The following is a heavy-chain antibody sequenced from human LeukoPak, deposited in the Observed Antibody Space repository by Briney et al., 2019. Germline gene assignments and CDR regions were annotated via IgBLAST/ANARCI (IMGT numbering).Heavy chain of an antibody. CDR2: ISGSGGST. V-gene: IGHV3-23*01. D-gene: IGHD1-26*01. CDR3: AKDLELPPDNI. Sequence: GGSLRLSCAASGFTFSSYAMSWVRQAPGKGLEWVSAISGSGGSTYYADSVKGRFTISRDNSKNTLYLQMNSLRAEDTAVYYRAKDLELPPDNIWGQGTMVTVSS. J-gene: IGHJ3*02. CDR1: GFTFSSYA.